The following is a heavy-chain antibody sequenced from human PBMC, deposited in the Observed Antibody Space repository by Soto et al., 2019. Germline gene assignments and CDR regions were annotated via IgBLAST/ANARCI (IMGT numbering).Heavy chain of an antibody. CDR1: GGSFTSNNW. J-gene: IGHJ4*02. V-gene: IGHV4-4*02. CDR2: IYRTGST. CDR3: ASRDPGSSVDY. Sequence: LSLTCTVSGGSFTSNNWCTWVRQPPGQGLEWIGEIYRTGSTNYNPSLKSRVTIPLDKSDNQFSLKVTSLTAADTAVYYCASRDPGSSVDYWGQGTLVTVSS. D-gene: IGHD3-22*01.